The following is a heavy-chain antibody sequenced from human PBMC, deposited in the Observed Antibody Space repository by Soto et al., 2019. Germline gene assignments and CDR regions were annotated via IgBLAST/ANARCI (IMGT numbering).Heavy chain of an antibody. CDR3: ARDRVAGIWGDAFDI. CDR2: INPYNANT. CDR1: GYTFTNHG. V-gene: IGHV1-18*04. Sequence: GASVKVSCKTSGYTFTNHGINWVRQAPGQGLEWMRWINPYNANTNYARKLQGRVTMTTDTSTSTAYMDLRSLTSDDTAVYYCARDRVAGIWGDAFDIWGQGTMVTVSS. D-gene: IGHD3-16*01. J-gene: IGHJ3*02.